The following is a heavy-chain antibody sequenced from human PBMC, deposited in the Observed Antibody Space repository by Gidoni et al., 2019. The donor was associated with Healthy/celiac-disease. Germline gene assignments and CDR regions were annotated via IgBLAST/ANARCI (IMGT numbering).Heavy chain of an antibody. CDR3: ARGSGGDWYDHDAFDI. D-gene: IGHD2-21*02. CDR2: ISSSSGYI. Sequence: EVQLVESGGGMVKPGVSLRLSCAAFGFPFSRYSMNWVRQAQGKGLEWVSSISSSSGYIYYAASVRGRFTSSRDKAQISLYLQMNRLRAEDTAVYYCARGSGGDWYDHDAFDIWGQGTMVTVSS. J-gene: IGHJ3*02. V-gene: IGHV3-21*01. CDR1: GFPFSRYS.